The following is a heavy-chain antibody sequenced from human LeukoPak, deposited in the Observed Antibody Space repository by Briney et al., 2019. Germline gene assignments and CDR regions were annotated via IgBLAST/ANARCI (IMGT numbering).Heavy chain of an antibody. CDR1: GGTFSSYA. V-gene: IGHV1-69*13. CDR2: IIPIFGTA. CDR3: ARDLSSGWYGDFDY. J-gene: IGHJ4*02. D-gene: IGHD6-19*01. Sequence: GASVKVSCKASGGTFSSYAISWVRQAPGQGLEWMGGIIPIFGTANYAQKFQGRVTITADESTSTAYMELSSLRSEDTAVYYCARDLSSGWYGDFDYWGQGTLVTVSS.